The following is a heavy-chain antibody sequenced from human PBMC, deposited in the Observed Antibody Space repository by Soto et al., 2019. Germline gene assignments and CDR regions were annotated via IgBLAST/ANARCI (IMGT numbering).Heavy chain of an antibody. Sequence: SETLSLTCTVSGGSISSDYWSWIPQPAGKGLEWIGRIYTSENTHYNTSLRSRVSMSLDTSKNQLSLNLSSVTAEDTAVYYCARGVGRSSWTSFDSWGQGILVTVSS. CDR3: ARGVGRSSWTSFDS. D-gene: IGHD6-13*01. V-gene: IGHV4-4*07. CDR1: GGSISSDY. CDR2: IYTSENT. J-gene: IGHJ4*02.